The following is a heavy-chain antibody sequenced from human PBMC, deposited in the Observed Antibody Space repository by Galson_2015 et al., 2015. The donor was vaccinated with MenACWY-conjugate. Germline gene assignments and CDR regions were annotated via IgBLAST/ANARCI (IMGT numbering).Heavy chain of an antibody. CDR2: ASGSGGVT. CDR3: AKGPLYESRGSDSDYFDY. CDR1: GFIFNKFA. V-gene: IGHV3-23*01. D-gene: IGHD3-22*01. J-gene: IGHJ4*02. Sequence: SLRLSCAASGFIFNKFAMTWIRQAPGKKGLEWVSAASGSGGVTYHADSVKGRFTISRDNSKNTLYLQMNSLKVEDTDIYYCAKGPLYESRGSDSDYFDYWGQGTLVTVSS.